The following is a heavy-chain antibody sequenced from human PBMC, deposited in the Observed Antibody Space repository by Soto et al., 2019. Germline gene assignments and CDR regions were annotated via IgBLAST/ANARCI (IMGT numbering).Heavy chain of an antibody. D-gene: IGHD3-22*01. V-gene: IGHV1-18*01. J-gene: IGHJ4*02. CDR3: AKEYDSSGYYPDY. CDR1: GYTFTSYG. Sequence: GASVKVSCKTSGYTFTSYGIAWVRQAPGQGLEWMGWISTSKGNTNYAQKFQGRVTMTTDTSTSTAYMELRSLRAEDTALYYCAKEYDSSGYYPDYWGQGTLVTVSS. CDR2: ISTSKGNT.